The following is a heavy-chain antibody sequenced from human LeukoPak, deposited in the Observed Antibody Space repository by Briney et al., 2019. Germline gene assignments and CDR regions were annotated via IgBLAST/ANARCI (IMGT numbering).Heavy chain of an antibody. CDR3: ARDAPGIAAPMVY. V-gene: IGHV3-21*01. CDR2: ISSSSSYI. J-gene: IGHJ4*02. D-gene: IGHD6-13*01. Sequence: PGGSLRLSCAASGFTFSSYSMNWVRQAPGKGLEWVSSISSSSSYIYYADSVKGRFTISRDNAKNSLYLQMNSLRAEDTAVYYCARDAPGIAAPMVYWGQGILVTVSS. CDR1: GFTFSSYS.